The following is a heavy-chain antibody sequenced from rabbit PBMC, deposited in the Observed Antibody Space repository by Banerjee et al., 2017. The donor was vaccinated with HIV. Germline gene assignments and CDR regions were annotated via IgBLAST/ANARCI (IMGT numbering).Heavy chain of an antibody. D-gene: IGHD6-1*01. J-gene: IGHJ6*01. CDR3: VREMTYANMDL. Sequence: QEQLEESGGGLVQPEGSLALTCKASGFTISSNYWMYWVRQAPGKGPEFIACINTGSGATYTASWAKGRFTISKTSSTVDLQMTSLTAADTATYFCVREMTYANMDLWGQGTLVTVS. CDR1: GFTISSNYW. V-gene: IGHV1S45*01. CDR2: INTGSGAT.